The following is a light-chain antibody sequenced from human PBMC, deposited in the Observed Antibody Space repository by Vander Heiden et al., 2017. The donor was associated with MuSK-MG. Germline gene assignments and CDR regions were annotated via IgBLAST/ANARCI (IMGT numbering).Light chain of an antibody. Sequence: SYELTQPPSVSVSPGQTASITCSGDKLGDKYACWYQQKPGQSPVLVIYQDSKRPSGIPERFSGSNSGNTDTLTISGTQAMDEADYYCQAWDSSTACWVFGGGTKLTVL. J-gene: IGLJ3*02. CDR3: QAWDSSTACWV. CDR2: QDS. CDR1: KLGDKY. V-gene: IGLV3-1*01.